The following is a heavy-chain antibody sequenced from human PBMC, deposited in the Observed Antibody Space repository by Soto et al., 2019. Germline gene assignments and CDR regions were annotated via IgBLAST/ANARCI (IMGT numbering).Heavy chain of an antibody. V-gene: IGHV1-18*01. CDR1: GYTFTSYG. Sequence: QVQLVQSGAEVKKPGASVKVSCKASGYTFTSYGISWVRQAPGQGLEWMGWISAYNGNTNYAQKLRGRVTMTTDTSTSTAYMELRSLRSDDTAVYYCARGGLAYCGGDCYSYYYYGMDVWGQGTTVTVSS. J-gene: IGHJ6*02. CDR3: ARGGLAYCGGDCYSYYYYGMDV. CDR2: ISAYNGNT. D-gene: IGHD2-21*02.